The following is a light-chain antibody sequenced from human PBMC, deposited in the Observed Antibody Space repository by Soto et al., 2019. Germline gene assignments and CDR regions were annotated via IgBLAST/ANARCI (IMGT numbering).Light chain of an antibody. CDR3: SSYKSSSTFV. CDR1: SSDVGRYNY. J-gene: IGLJ1*01. CDR2: EVS. Sequence: QSVLAQPASVSGSPGQSITISCTGASSDVGRYNYVSWYQLHPGKAPKLIIYEVSNRPSGVSNRFSGSKSGNTASLTISGLRAEDEADYYCSSYKSSSTFVFGTGTKVTVL. V-gene: IGLV2-14*01.